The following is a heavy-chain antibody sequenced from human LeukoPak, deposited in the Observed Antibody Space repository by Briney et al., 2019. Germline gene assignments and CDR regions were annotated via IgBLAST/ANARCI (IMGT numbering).Heavy chain of an antibody. CDR2: IYPGDSDT. CDR3: ARHYYDFWSGYGY. J-gene: IGHJ4*02. Sequence: GESLKISCKGSGYRFTSYWIGWVRQMPGKGLEWMGIIYPGDSDTRYSPSFQGQVTISADKSISTAYLQWSSLKASDTAMYYCARHYYDFWSGYGYWGQGTLVTVSS. V-gene: IGHV5-51*01. CDR1: GYRFTSYW. D-gene: IGHD3-3*01.